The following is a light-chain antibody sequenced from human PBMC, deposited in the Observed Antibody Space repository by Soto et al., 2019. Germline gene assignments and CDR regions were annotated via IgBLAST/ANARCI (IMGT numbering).Light chain of an antibody. CDR1: QSVSSSY. Sequence: EIVLTQSPGTLSLSPGERATLSCRASQSVSSSYLAWYQQKPGQAPRLLIYGASSRATGIPDRISGSGSGTDFTLTISRPAPEDFAVYYCQQYDSSPVTFGQGTKVEI. CDR2: GAS. CDR3: QQYDSSPVT. V-gene: IGKV3-20*01. J-gene: IGKJ1*01.